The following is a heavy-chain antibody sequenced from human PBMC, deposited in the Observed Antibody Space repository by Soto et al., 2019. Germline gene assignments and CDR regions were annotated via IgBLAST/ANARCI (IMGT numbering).Heavy chain of an antibody. V-gene: IGHV2-26*01. J-gene: IGHJ4*02. Sequence: QVTLKESGPVLVKPTETLTLTCTVSGFSLSNARMGVSWIRQPLGKALEWLAHIFSNDEKSYSTCLKSRLTISKDTSKSQVVLTMTNMDPVDTATYYCARTVHEMYSSGWYRIDYWGQGTLVTVAS. D-gene: IGHD6-19*01. CDR1: GFSLSNARMG. CDR2: IFSNDEK. CDR3: ARTVHEMYSSGWYRIDY.